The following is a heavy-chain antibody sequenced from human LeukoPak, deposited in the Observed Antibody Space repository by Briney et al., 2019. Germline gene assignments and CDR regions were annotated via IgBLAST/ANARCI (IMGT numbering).Heavy chain of an antibody. Sequence: PGGSLRLSCAAFGFTFSSYGMHWVRQAPGKGLEWVAFIRYDGSNKYYADSVKGRFTISRDNSKNTLYLQMNSLRAEDTAVYYCARDPSGYSSSFFLYYYYMDVWGKGTTVTVSS. CDR2: IRYDGSNK. CDR1: GFTFSSYG. D-gene: IGHD6-6*01. J-gene: IGHJ6*03. V-gene: IGHV3-30*02. CDR3: ARDPSGYSSSFFLYYYYMDV.